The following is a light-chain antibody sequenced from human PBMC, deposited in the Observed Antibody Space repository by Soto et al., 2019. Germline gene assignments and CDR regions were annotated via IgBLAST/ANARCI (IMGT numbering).Light chain of an antibody. Sequence: DVVMTQSPLSLPVTLGQPASISCRSSQSLVYSDGNTYLSWFQQRPGKSPRRLIYKVSNRDSGVPDRFSGSGSGTDFTLKISRVETEDVGVYYCMQGTLWPYTFGQGTKLEIK. CDR3: MQGTLWPYT. CDR2: KVS. V-gene: IGKV2-30*01. CDR1: QSLVYSDGNTY. J-gene: IGKJ2*01.